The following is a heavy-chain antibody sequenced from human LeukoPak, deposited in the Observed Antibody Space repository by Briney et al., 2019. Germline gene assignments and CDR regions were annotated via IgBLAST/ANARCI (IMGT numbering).Heavy chain of an antibody. J-gene: IGHJ4*02. V-gene: IGHV3-30-3*01. CDR2: ISYDGSNK. Sequence: PGRSLRLSCAASGFTFSSYAMHWVRQAPGKGLEWVAVISYDGSNKYYADSVKGRFTISGDNSKNTLYLQMNSLRAEDTAVYYCARAWSSGWYGLDYWGQGTLVTVSS. CDR3: ARAWSSGWYGLDY. CDR1: GFTFSSYA. D-gene: IGHD6-19*01.